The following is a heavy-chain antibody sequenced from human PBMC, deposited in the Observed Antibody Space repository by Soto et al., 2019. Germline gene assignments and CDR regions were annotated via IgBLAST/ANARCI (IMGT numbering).Heavy chain of an antibody. D-gene: IGHD4-17*01. CDR2: ISYDGSNK. CDR1: GFTFSSYA. V-gene: IGHV3-30-3*01. J-gene: IGHJ4*02. CDR3: AKAARTDNGDYAPYYFDY. Sequence: QVQLVESGGGVVQPGRSLRLSCAASGFTFSSYAMHWVRQAPGKGLEWVAVISYDGSNKYYADSVKGRFTISRDNSKNTLYLQMNSLRAEDTAVYYCAKAARTDNGDYAPYYFDYWGQGTLVTVSS.